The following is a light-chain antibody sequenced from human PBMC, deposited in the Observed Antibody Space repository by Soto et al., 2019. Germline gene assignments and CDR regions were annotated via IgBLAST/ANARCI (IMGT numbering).Light chain of an antibody. CDR3: QAWDSSTAV. Sequence: SSELTQPPSVSVSPGQTASITCSGDKLGDKYASWYQQKPGQSPVVVIYQNTKRPSGIPERFSGSNSGNTATLTISGTQTMDEADYYCQAWDSSTAVFGTGTKVTVL. CDR2: QNT. V-gene: IGLV3-1*01. CDR1: KLGDKY. J-gene: IGLJ1*01.